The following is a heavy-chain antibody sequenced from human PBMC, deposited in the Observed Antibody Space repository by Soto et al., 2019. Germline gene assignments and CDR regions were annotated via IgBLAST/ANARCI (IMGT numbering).Heavy chain of an antibody. V-gene: IGHV1-2*02. J-gene: IGHJ4*02. Sequence: ASVKVSCKASGYTFTGYYIHWVRQAPGQGLEWMGWINPNSGGTNYAQKFQGRVTMTRDTSISTAYMELSRLRSDDTAVYYCARGMYYDFWSGAYYFDYWGQGTLVTVSS. CDR3: ARGMYYDFWSGAYYFDY. CDR2: INPNSGGT. D-gene: IGHD3-3*01. CDR1: GYTFTGYY.